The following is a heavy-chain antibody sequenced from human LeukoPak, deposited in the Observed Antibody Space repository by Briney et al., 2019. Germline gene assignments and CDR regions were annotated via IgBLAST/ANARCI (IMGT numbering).Heavy chain of an antibody. CDR1: GGSISSYY. V-gene: IGHV4-59*08. D-gene: IGHD5-18*01. J-gene: IGHJ4*02. Sequence: SETLSLTCTVSGGSISSYYWSWIRQPPGKGLEWIGYIYYSGSTNYNPSLKSRVTISVDTSKNQFSLKLSSVTAADTAVYYCARTDTAYQPLDYWGQGTLVTVSS. CDR2: IYYSGST. CDR3: ARTDTAYQPLDY.